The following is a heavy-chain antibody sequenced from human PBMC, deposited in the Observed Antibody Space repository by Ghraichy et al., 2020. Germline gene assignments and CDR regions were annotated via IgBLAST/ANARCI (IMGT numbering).Heavy chain of an antibody. CDR2: INSRGST. D-gene: IGHD3-3*01. CDR1: GASISNYY. V-gene: IGHV4-59*08. J-gene: IGHJ4*02. Sequence: SETLSLTCSVSGASISNYYWSWIRQVPGKGLEWIGYINSRGSTASNPSLESRVTISIDTSKNQFSLKLSSVTAADTAVYYCARRRIYYFDHWGQGTRVTVSS. CDR3: ARRRIYYFDH.